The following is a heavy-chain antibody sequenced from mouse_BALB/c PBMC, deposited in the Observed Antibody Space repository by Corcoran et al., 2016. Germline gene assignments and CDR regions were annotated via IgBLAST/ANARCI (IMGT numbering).Heavy chain of an antibody. D-gene: IGHD2-1*01. Sequence: QVTLKESGPGILQPSQTLSLTCSFSGFSPSTSGMGVSWIRQPSGKGLEWLAHIYWDDDKRYNPSLKSRLTISKDTSRNQVFLKITSVDTADTATYYCARRAYGNSYFDYWGQGTTLTVSS. CDR3: ARRAYGNSYFDY. V-gene: IGHV8-12*01. CDR1: GFSPSTSGMG. CDR2: IYWDDDK. J-gene: IGHJ2*01.